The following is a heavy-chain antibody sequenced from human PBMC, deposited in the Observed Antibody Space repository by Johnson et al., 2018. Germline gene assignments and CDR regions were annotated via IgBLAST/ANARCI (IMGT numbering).Heavy chain of an antibody. J-gene: IGHJ3*01. D-gene: IGHD1-14*01. Sequence: EVQLVQSGGGLVQPGGSLRLSCAASGFTFSRFSMHWVRQAPGKGLEYVSAITYDGGVTYYADSVRGRFTISRDNSKSTLYLQMDSLRVEDMSVYYCARVGTNDVFEVWDQGTRVTVT. CDR1: GFTFSRFS. V-gene: IGHV3-64*07. CDR3: ARVGTNDVFEV. CDR2: ITYDGGVT.